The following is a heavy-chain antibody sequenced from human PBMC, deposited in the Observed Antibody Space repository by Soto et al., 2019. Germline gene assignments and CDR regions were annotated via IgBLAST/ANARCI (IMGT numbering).Heavy chain of an antibody. V-gene: IGHV4-34*01. Sequence: QVQLQQWGAGPLRPLETLSLTCGVPGGSFSGYYWAWIRQSPGKGLEWIGEINDRGSINYNPSLKSRVSISVDTSTNHYSLNLRSVTAADTAVYYCARESHDILTGPPWVWYFDLWGRGTLVTVSS. CDR1: GGSFSGYY. J-gene: IGHJ2*01. CDR2: INDRGSI. D-gene: IGHD3-9*01. CDR3: ARESHDILTGPPWVWYFDL.